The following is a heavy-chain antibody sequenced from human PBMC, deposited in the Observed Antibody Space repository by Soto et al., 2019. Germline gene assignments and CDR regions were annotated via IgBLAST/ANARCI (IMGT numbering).Heavy chain of an antibody. CDR1: GFTFSSCA. CDR3: SKVVGDGNDYYDV. D-gene: IGHD3-22*01. J-gene: IGHJ4*02. Sequence: GGSLRLSCAASGFTFSSCAMGWVRQAPGKGLEWVSGISGNGGSTYYADSVKGRFTISRDTSKNTLYLQMDSLGAGDTAIYYWSKVVGDGNDYYDVWGQGTPVTVSS. CDR2: ISGNGGST. V-gene: IGHV3-23*01.